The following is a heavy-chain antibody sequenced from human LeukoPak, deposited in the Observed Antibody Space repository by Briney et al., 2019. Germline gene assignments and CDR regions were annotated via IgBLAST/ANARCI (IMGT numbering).Heavy chain of an antibody. Sequence: GGSLRLSCAASGFTFSSYGLTWVRKAPGKRLEWVSGINWNGGSTGYADSVKGRFTISRDNAKNSLYLQMNSLGAEDTALYYCARVDGVVAATLPHYFDYWGQGTLVTVSS. D-gene: IGHD2-15*01. V-gene: IGHV3-20*04. J-gene: IGHJ4*02. CDR2: INWNGGST. CDR1: GFTFSSYG. CDR3: ARVDGVVAATLPHYFDY.